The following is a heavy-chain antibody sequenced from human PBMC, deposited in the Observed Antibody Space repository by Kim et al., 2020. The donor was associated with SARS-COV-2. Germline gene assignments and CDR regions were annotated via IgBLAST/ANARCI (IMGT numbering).Heavy chain of an antibody. CDR3: ARHGRGVAPTPYNWFDP. Sequence: SQTLSLTCAVYGGSFSGYYWSWIRQPPGKGLEWIGEINHSGSTNYNPSLKSRVTISVDTSKNQFSLKLSSVTAADTAVYYCARHGRGVAPTPYNWFDPWGQGTLVTVSS. D-gene: IGHD2-15*01. CDR2: INHSGST. J-gene: IGHJ5*02. V-gene: IGHV4-34*01. CDR1: GGSFSGYY.